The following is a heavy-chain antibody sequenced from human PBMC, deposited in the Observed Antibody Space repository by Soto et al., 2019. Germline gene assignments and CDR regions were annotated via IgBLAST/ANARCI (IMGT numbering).Heavy chain of an antibody. Sequence: PETLCLTCTVTGDSISRCSYYWGWIRQPPGKGLEWIGSIYYSGSTYNNPSLRSRVSMSIDTSKDQFSLKLKSVTAADTALYFCARQRTSVVTPAYVDVWGTGSLVTVS. J-gene: IGHJ4*02. CDR3: ARQRTSVVTPAYVDV. V-gene: IGHV4-39*01. CDR2: IYYSGST. CDR1: GDSISRCSYY. D-gene: IGHD2-21*02.